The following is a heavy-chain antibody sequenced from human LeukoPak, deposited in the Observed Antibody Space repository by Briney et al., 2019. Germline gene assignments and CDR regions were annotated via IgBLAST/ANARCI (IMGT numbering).Heavy chain of an antibody. CDR1: GYRFTSYW. J-gene: IGHJ3*02. Sequence: GESLKISCKGSGYRFTSYWISWVRQMPGKGLEWMGRIDPSDSYTNYSPSFQGHVNISADKSISTAYLQWSSLKDPDTAMYFCAKPMTGAPDAFDIWGQGTMVTVSS. D-gene: IGHD3-9*01. CDR3: AKPMTGAPDAFDI. CDR2: IDPSDSYT. V-gene: IGHV5-10-1*01.